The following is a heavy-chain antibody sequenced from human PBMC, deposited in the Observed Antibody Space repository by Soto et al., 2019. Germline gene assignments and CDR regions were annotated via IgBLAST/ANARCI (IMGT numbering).Heavy chain of an antibody. V-gene: IGHV1-69*13. J-gene: IGHJ4*02. CDR3: ARGPTYYYDSSGYYFCYFDY. D-gene: IGHD3-22*01. CDR1: GGTFSSYA. CDR2: IIPIFGTA. Sequence: GASVKVSCKASGGTFSSYAISWVRQAPGQGLEWMGGIIPIFGTANYAQKFQGRVTITADESTSTAYMELSSLRSEDTAVYYCARGPTYYYDSSGYYFCYFDYWGQGTLVTVSS.